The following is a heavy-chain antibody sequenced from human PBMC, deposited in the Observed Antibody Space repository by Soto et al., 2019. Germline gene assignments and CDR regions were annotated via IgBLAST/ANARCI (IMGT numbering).Heavy chain of an antibody. CDR1: VGSFSVYY. V-gene: IGHV4-59*10. J-gene: IGHJ5*02. D-gene: IGHD3-3*01. CDR3: ARGQRFSDWFDP. CDR2: VYSSGGT. Sequence: PSETLSLTCAVYVGSFSVYYWTWIRQPAGKGLEWIGRVYSSGGTHYNPSLKSRVTISLDTSKDQLSLRLLSVTDADTAVYFCARGQRFSDWFDPWGQGTLVTVSS.